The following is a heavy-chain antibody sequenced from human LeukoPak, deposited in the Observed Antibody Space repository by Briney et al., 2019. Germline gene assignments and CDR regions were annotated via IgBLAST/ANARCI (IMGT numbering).Heavy chain of an antibody. D-gene: IGHD3-22*01. CDR3: ARERTDSSGYFDFDY. CDR2: INHSGST. V-gene: IGHV4-34*01. CDR1: GGSFSGYY. J-gene: IGHJ4*02. Sequence: SETLSLTCAVYGGSFSGYYWSWIRQPPGKGLEWIGEINHSGSTNYNPSLKSRVTISVDTSKNQFSLKLSSVTAADTAVYYCARERTDSSGYFDFDYWGQGTLVTVSS.